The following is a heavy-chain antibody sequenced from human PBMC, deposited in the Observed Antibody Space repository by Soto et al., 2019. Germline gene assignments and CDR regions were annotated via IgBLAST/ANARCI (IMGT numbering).Heavy chain of an antibody. Sequence: GGSLRLSCAASGFTFSDYYMSWIRQAPGKGLEWVSYISSSGSTIYYADSVKGRFTISRDNAKNSLYLQMNSLRAEDTAVYYCARPLDIVVVPAAIGYWGQGTLVTVSS. J-gene: IGHJ4*02. CDR1: GFTFSDYY. D-gene: IGHD2-2*01. V-gene: IGHV3-11*01. CDR3: ARPLDIVVVPAAIGY. CDR2: ISSSGSTI.